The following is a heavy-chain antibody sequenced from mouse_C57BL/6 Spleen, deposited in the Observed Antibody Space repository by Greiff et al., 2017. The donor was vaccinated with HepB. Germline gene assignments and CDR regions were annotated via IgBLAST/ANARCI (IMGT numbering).Heavy chain of an antibody. CDR3: ARRAYYGYDGYAMDY. D-gene: IGHD2-9*01. V-gene: IGHV1-61*01. CDR2: IYPSDSET. CDR1: GYTFTSYW. Sequence: QVQLQQPGAELVRPGSSVKLSCKASGYTFTSYWMDWVKQRPGQGLEWIGNIYPSDSETHYNQKFKDKATLTVDKSSSTAYMQLSSLTSEDSAVYYCARRAYYGYDGYAMDYWGQGTSVTVSS. J-gene: IGHJ4*01.